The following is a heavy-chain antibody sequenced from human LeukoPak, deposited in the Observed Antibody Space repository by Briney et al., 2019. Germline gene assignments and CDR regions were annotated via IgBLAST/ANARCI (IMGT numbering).Heavy chain of an antibody. V-gene: IGHV4-61*01. CDR1: GGSVSSGSYY. D-gene: IGHD2-15*01. CDR2: IHYSGST. J-gene: IGHJ4*02. Sequence: KTSETLSLTCTVSGGSVSSGSYYWSWIRQPPGKGLEWIGYIHYSGSTNYNPSLKSRVTISVDTSKNQFSLKLSSVTAADTAVYYCASRHRGYCSGGSCYSLFDYWGQGTLVTVSS. CDR3: ASRHRGYCSGGSCYSLFDY.